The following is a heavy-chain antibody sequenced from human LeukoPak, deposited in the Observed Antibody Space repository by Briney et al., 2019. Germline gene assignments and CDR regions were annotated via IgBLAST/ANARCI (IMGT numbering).Heavy chain of an antibody. Sequence: GSLRLSCAASGFTFSSYAMSWVRQAPGKGLEWVSSISGSGGATFYADSVKGRFTISRDNSKNTLHLQMNSLRAEDTALYYYARGPACRGSTCYTSGASDVWGQGTMVTVSP. J-gene: IGHJ3*01. CDR2: ISGSGGAT. V-gene: IGHV3-23*01. CDR1: GFTFSSYA. D-gene: IGHD6-13*01. CDR3: ARGPACRGSTCYTSGASDV.